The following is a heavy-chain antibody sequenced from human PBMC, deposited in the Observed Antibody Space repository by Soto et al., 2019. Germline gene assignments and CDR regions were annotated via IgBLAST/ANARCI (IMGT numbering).Heavy chain of an antibody. Sequence: PGGSLRLSCAASGFTFSSYAMHWVRQAPGKGLEYVSAISSNGGSTYYANSVKGRFTISRDNSKNTLYLQMGSLRAEDMAVYYCARDKGRYCSGGSYYSRYSGAFDIWGQGTMVTVSS. CDR3: ARDKGRYCSGGSYYSRYSGAFDI. V-gene: IGHV3-64*01. CDR1: GFTFSSYA. D-gene: IGHD2-15*01. CDR2: ISSNGGST. J-gene: IGHJ3*02.